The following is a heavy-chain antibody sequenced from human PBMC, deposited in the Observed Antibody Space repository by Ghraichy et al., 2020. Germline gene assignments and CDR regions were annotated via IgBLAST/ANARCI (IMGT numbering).Heavy chain of an antibody. V-gene: IGHV3-21*01. D-gene: IGHD6-19*01. Sequence: GGSLRLSCAASGFTFSSYSMNWVRQAPGKGLEWVSSISSSSSYIYYADSVKGRFTISRDNAKNLLYLQMNSLRAEDTAVYYCARDLYSSGYNAFDIWGQGTMVTVSS. J-gene: IGHJ3*02. CDR2: ISSSSSYI. CDR3: ARDLYSSGYNAFDI. CDR1: GFTFSSYS.